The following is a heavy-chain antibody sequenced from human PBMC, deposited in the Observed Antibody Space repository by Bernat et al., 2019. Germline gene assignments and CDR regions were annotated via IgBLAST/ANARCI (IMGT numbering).Heavy chain of an antibody. Sequence: EVQLVESGGGLVQPGGSLRLSCAASGFTFSNYAMSWVRQAPGKGLEWVPSISGSGGSTYYADSVKGRLTISRDNSKNTLYLQMNSLRAEDTALYYCAKDSWSTLYYFDYWGQGTLVTVSS. CDR3: AKDSWSTLYYFDY. V-gene: IGHV3-23*04. J-gene: IGHJ4*02. CDR2: ISGSGGST. CDR1: GFTFSNYA.